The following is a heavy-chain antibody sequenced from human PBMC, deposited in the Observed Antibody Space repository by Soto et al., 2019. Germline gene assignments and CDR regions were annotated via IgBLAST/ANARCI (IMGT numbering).Heavy chain of an antibody. J-gene: IGHJ4*02. CDR1: GCSISSGGYS. CDR3: AREGRWILDY. CDR2: IYHSGSA. V-gene: IGHV4-30-2*01. Sequence: TLSLTWAVYGCSISSGGYSWSWIRQPPGKGLDWIGYIYHSGSAYYNPSHKSRVTISVDRSTNQFSLKLSSVTAAYTAVYYCAREGRWILDYWGQGTLVTVSS. D-gene: IGHD3-10*01.